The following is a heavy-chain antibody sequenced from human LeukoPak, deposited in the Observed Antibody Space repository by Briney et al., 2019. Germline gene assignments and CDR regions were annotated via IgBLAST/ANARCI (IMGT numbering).Heavy chain of an antibody. CDR1: GFTYSNYA. V-gene: IGHV3-23*01. Sequence: PGGSLRLSCAASGFTYSNYAMNWVRQAPGKGLEWVSAISCSGGSTYYADSVKGRFTISRDNSKNTLYLQMNSLRAEDTAVYYCAKDAGGAWPGEGAFDIWGQGTMVTVSS. CDR2: ISCSGGST. D-gene: IGHD3-10*01. CDR3: AKDAGGAWPGEGAFDI. J-gene: IGHJ3*02.